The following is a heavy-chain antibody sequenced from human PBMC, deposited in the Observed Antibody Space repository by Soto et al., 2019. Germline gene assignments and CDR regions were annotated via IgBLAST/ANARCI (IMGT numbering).Heavy chain of an antibody. CDR1: GYTFTSYA. J-gene: IGHJ6*02. D-gene: IGHD6-13*01. Sequence: GASVKVSCKASGYTFTSYAMYWVRQAPGQRLEWMGWINAGNGNTNYAQKFQGRVTMTTDTSTSTAYMELRSLRSDDTAVYYCATSRGDSIAAARTLPDYYYGMDVWGQGTTVTVSS. CDR2: INAGNGNT. CDR3: ATSRGDSIAAARTLPDYYYGMDV. V-gene: IGHV1-3*01.